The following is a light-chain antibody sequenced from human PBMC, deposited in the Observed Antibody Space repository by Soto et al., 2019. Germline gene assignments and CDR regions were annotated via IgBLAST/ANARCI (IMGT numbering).Light chain of an antibody. CDR1: NIGSKS. CDR2: YDS. J-gene: IGLJ2*01. CDR3: QVWDSSSDHPGV. V-gene: IGLV3-21*04. Sequence: SYELTQPPSVSVASGKTARITCGGNNIGSKSVHWYQQKPGQAPVLVIYYDSDRPSGIPERFSGSNSGNTATLTISRVEAGDEADYYCQVWDSSSDHPGVFGGGTKLTVL.